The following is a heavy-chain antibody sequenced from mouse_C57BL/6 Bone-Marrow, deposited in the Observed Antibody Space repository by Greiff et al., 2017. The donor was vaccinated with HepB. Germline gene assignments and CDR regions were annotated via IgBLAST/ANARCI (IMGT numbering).Heavy chain of an antibody. CDR1: GYTFTSYW. Sequence: VQLLQPGAELVKPGASVKLSCKASGYTFTSYWMHWVKQRPGQGLEWIGMIRPNSGSTNYNEKFKSKATLTVDKSSSTAYMQLSSLTSEDSAVYYCARAYYDYLAWFAYWGQGTLVTVSA. D-gene: IGHD2-4*01. J-gene: IGHJ3*01. V-gene: IGHV1-64*01. CDR2: IRPNSGST. CDR3: ARAYYDYLAWFAY.